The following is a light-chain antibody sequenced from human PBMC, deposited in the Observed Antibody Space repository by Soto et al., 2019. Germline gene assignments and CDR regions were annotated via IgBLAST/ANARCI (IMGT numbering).Light chain of an antibody. CDR3: CSYAGSGTWV. CDR2: EGN. V-gene: IGLV2-23*01. CDR1: SSDVGSYKL. J-gene: IGLJ3*02. Sequence: QSALTQPASVSWSPGQSITISCSGISSDVGSYKLVSWYQQHPGKAPKLMIYEGNKRPSGVSNRFSSSNSGNTASLTISGLQAEDEADYYCCSYAGSGTWVFGGGTKLTVL.